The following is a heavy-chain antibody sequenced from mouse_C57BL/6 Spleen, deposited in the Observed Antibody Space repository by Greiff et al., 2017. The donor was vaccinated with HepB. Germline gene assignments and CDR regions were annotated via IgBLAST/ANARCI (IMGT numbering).Heavy chain of an antibody. CDR2: ISYSGST. D-gene: IGHD2-3*01. Sequence: EVQLVESGPGLAKPSQTLSLTCSVTGYSITSDYWNWIRKFPGNKLEYMGYISYSGSTYYNPSLKSRISITRDTSKNQYYLQLNSVTTEDTATYYCARSPSDGYYDWYFDVWGTGTTVTVSS. J-gene: IGHJ1*03. CDR1: GYSITSDY. CDR3: ARSPSDGYYDWYFDV. V-gene: IGHV3-8*01.